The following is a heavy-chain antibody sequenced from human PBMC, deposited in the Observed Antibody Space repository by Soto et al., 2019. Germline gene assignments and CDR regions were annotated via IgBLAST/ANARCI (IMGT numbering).Heavy chain of an antibody. V-gene: IGHV3-7*03. D-gene: IGHD6-13*01. CDR3: AYSSTPFDY. Sequence: PGGSLRLSCAASGFSFSGYWMSWVRQAPGKGLEWVANIKQDGSEKYYVDSVRGRFTISRDNAKNSQYLQMNSLRAEDTAVYYCAYSSTPFDYWGQGTLVTVSS. J-gene: IGHJ4*02. CDR1: GFSFSGYW. CDR2: IKQDGSEK.